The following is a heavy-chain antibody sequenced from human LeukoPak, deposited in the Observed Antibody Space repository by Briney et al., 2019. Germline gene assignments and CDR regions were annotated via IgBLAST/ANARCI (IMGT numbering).Heavy chain of an antibody. V-gene: IGHV1-69*05. CDR2: IIPIFGTA. CDR1: GGTFSSYA. CDR3: PTKGADSSGWYWYFDF. J-gene: IGHJ4*02. Sequence: ASVKVSCKASGGTFSSYAISWVRQAPGQGLEWMGRIIPIFGTATYAQKFQGSVTITTDESTSTAYMELSSLRSEDKALAYSPTKGADSSGWYWYFDFGGRETLVTVSS. D-gene: IGHD6-19*01.